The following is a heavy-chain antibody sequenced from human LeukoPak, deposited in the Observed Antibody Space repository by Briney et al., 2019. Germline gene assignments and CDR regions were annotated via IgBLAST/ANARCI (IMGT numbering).Heavy chain of an antibody. D-gene: IGHD3-22*01. V-gene: IGHV4-34*01. CDR1: GGSFSGYY. CDR2: INHSGST. CDR3: ARDEGGIYYDSSGYYY. J-gene: IGHJ4*02. Sequence: SETLSLTCAVYGGSFSGYYWSWIRQPPGKGLEWIGEINHSGSTNYNPSLKSRVTISVVTSKNQFSLKLSSVTAADTAVYYCARDEGGIYYDSSGYYYWGQGTLVTVSS.